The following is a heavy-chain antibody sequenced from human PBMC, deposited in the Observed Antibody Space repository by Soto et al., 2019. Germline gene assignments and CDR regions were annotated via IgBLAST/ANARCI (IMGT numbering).Heavy chain of an antibody. CDR3: ARILDGSAFDY. Sequence: SGPRLVNPTQTLTLTCTFSGFSISTSGVRVSWIRQPPGKALEWLARIDWDDDKFYSTSLKTRLTISKDTSKNQVVLTMTNMDPVDTATYYCARILDGSAFDYWGQGTLVTVSS. J-gene: IGHJ4*02. CDR1: GFSISTSGVR. V-gene: IGHV2-70*04. CDR2: IDWDDDK. D-gene: IGHD3-10*01.